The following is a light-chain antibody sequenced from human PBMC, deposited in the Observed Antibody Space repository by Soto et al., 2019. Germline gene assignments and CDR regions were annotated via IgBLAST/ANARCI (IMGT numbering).Light chain of an antibody. CDR2: WAS. V-gene: IGKV4-1*01. J-gene: IGKJ4*01. CDR1: QTVLYSSNNKNY. Sequence: DIVMTQSPDSLAVSLGERATINCKSSQTVLYSSNNKNYLAWYQQKPGQPPKRLIYWASTRQSGVPDLFSGSGSGTDFTLTISSLQAEDVSVYYCQQYYSTPLTFGGGTKVELK. CDR3: QQYYSTPLT.